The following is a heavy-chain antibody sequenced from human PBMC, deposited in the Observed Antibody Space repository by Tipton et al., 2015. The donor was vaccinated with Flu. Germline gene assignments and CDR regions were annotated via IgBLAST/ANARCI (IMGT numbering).Heavy chain of an antibody. Sequence: TLSLTCTVSTGSIKSGSSYWAWTRQSPGKGLEWIGSIFYTGITYYTPSLKSRVSISVDTSKNQSSLRLSSVPAADTAIYYCARETVQGPTTTVDYWGQGTLVTVSS. V-gene: IGHV4-39*07. CDR3: ARETVQGPTTTVDY. D-gene: IGHD1-26*01. J-gene: IGHJ4*02. CDR1: TGSIKSGSSY. CDR2: IFYTGIT.